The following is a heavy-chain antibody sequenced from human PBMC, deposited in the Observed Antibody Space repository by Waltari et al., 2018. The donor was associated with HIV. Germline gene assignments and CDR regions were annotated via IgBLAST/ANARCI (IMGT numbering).Heavy chain of an antibody. CDR2: VSYDGSDK. CDR3: AKDVRYWDGLFYVGHDAFDV. D-gene: IGHD3-3*01. J-gene: IGHJ3*01. V-gene: IGHV3-30-3*02. CDR1: GFTFNTYA. Sequence: QVQLVESGGGVVPPGRSLRLSCAASGFTFNTYAMHWVRQAPGKGREWVAEVSYDGSDKHYADSAKGRFTISRDNAKNTVYLQLSSLRAEDTAAYYCAKDVRYWDGLFYVGHDAFDVWGQGTMVTVSS.